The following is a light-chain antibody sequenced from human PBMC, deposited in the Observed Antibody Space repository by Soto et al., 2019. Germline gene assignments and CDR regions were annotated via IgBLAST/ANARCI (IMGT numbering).Light chain of an antibody. CDR1: QSVSSY. CDR2: DAS. CDR3: QQRSNWPPAT. V-gene: IGKV3-11*01. Sequence: EIVLTQSPATLSLSPGERATPSCRASQSVSSYLAWYQQKPGQAPRLLIYDASNRATGIPARFSGSGSGTDFTLTISSLEPEDFAVYYCQQRSNWPPATFGQGTKVDNK. J-gene: IGKJ1*01.